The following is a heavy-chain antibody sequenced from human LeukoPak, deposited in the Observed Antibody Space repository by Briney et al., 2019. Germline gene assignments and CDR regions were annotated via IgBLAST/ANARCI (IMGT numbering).Heavy chain of an antibody. CDR2: ISGSGGST. V-gene: IGHV3-23*01. Sequence: GGSLRLSCAASGFTFSSYGMSWVRQAPGKGLEWVSAISGSGGSTYYADSVKGRFTISRDNAKNSLYLEMNSLRAEDTAVFYCARAKRNGFDIWGQGTLVTVSS. J-gene: IGHJ3*02. CDR1: GFTFSSYG. CDR3: ARAKRNGFDI.